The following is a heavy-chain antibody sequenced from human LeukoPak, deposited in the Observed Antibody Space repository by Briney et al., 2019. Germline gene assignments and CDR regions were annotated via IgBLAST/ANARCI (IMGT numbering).Heavy chain of an antibody. D-gene: IGHD2-15*01. CDR3: ATGKYCGGGSCYYFDY. CDR2: IYYSGST. J-gene: IGHJ4*02. CDR1: GGSISSYY. V-gene: IGHV4-59*01. Sequence: PSETLSLTCTVSGGSISSYYWSWIRQPPGKGLEWIGYIYYSGSTNYNPSLKSRVTISVDTSKNQFSLKLSSVTAADTAVYYCATGKYCGGGSCYYFDYWGQGTLVTVSS.